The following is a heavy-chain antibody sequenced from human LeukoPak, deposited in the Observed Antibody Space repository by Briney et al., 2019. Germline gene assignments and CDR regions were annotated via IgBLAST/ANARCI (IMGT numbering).Heavy chain of an antibody. Sequence: GGTLRLSCAASGFTFSSYGMTWVRQAPGKGLEWVSAISGSGGSTYYADSVKGRFTISRDNSKNTLYLQMNSLRAEDTAVYYCAKDSTPMVVAATVDYWGQGTLVTVSS. CDR3: AKDSTPMVVAATVDY. D-gene: IGHD2-15*01. CDR1: GFTFSSYG. CDR2: ISGSGGST. V-gene: IGHV3-23*01. J-gene: IGHJ4*02.